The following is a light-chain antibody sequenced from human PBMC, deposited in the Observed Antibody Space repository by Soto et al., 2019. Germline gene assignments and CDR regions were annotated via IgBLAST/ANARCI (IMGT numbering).Light chain of an antibody. CDR3: SSYTSSSTLYV. J-gene: IGLJ1*01. CDR1: SSDVGGYNY. Sequence: QSVLTQPRSVSGSPGQSITISCTGTSSDVGGYNYVSWYQQHPGKAPKLMIYEVSNRPSGVSNRFSGSKSGNTASLTISGLQAEDEAGYYCSSYTSSSTLYVFGTGTKVTVL. V-gene: IGLV2-14*01. CDR2: EVS.